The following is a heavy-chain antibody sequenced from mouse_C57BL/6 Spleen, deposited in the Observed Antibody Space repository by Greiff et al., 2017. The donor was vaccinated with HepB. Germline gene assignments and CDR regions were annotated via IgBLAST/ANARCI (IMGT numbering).Heavy chain of an antibody. CDR2: IYPGDGDT. Sequence: VQLQQSGPELVKPGASVKISCKASGYAFSSSWMNWVKQRPGKGLEWIGRIYPGDGDTNYNGKFKGKATLTADKSSSTAYMQLSSLTSEDSAVYFCARVWGAYDYPFAYWGQGTLVTVSA. CDR1: GYAFSSSW. CDR3: ARVWGAYDYPFAY. J-gene: IGHJ3*01. V-gene: IGHV1-82*01. D-gene: IGHD2-4*01.